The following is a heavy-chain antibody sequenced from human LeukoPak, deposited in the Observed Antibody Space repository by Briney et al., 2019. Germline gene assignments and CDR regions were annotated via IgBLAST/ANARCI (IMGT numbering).Heavy chain of an antibody. CDR1: GGTFSSYA. Sequence: SVKVSCKASGGTFSSYAISWVRQAPGQGLEWMGGIIPIFGTANYAQKFQGRVTITADESTSTAYMELSSLRSEDTAVYYCARDTAMVFSRYYYYYGMDVWGQGTTVTVSS. V-gene: IGHV1-69*01. D-gene: IGHD5-18*01. CDR3: ARDTAMVFSRYYYYYGMDV. CDR2: IIPIFGTA. J-gene: IGHJ6*02.